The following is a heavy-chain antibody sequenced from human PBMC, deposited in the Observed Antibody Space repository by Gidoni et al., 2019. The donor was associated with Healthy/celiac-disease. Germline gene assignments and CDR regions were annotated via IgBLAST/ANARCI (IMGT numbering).Heavy chain of an antibody. Sequence: EVQLVESGGGLVKPGGSLRLSCAASGFTFSNAWMSWVRQAPGKGLEWVGRIKSKTDGGTTDYAAPVKGRFTISRDDSKNTLYLQMNSLKPEDTAVYYCTTDFPSAYCGGDCYSSESYYYGMDVWGQGTTVTVSS. J-gene: IGHJ6*02. CDR3: TTDFPSAYCGGDCYSSESYYYGMDV. CDR1: GFTFSNAW. V-gene: IGHV3-15*01. CDR2: IKSKTDGGTT. D-gene: IGHD2-21*02.